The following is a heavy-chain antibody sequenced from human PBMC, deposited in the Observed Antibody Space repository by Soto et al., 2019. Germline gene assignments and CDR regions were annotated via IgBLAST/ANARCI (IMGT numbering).Heavy chain of an antibody. CDR3: AREGNLGRWIQPLDS. CDR2: IHYNGNT. CDR1: GGPISSYF. J-gene: IGHJ4*02. V-gene: IGHV4-59*01. Sequence: PSGSMSLTCTVSGGPISSYFWPWIRQSPGKGLEWSGNIHYNGNTKYSPSLKSRVTMSVDTSKNRFSLKLISVTTADTAVYFCAREGNLGRWIQPLDSWGQGTLVTVSS. D-gene: IGHD2-2*03.